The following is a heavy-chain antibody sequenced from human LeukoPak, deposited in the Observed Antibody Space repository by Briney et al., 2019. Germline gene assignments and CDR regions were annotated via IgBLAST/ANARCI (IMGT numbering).Heavy chain of an antibody. D-gene: IGHD6-13*01. J-gene: IGHJ4*02. CDR3: AKEQYSSSWFFDY. V-gene: IGHV3-30*02. Sequence: GGSLRLSCAASGFTFSSYAMSWVRQAPGKGLEWVAFIRYDGSNKYYADSVKGRFTISRDNSKNTLYLQMNSLRAEDTAVYYCAKEQYSSSWFFDYWGQGTLVTVSS. CDR2: IRYDGSNK. CDR1: GFTFSSYA.